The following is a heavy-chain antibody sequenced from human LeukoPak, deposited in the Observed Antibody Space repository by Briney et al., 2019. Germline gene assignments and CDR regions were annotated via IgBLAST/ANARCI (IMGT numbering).Heavy chain of an antibody. V-gene: IGHV5-51*01. D-gene: IGHD6-13*01. CDR3: ARLSSSSWYRGDY. CDR1: GYSFTSYW. CDR2: IYPGDSDT. J-gene: IGHJ4*02. Sequence: GESLMISCKCSGYSFTSYWHGWVRQMPGEVLEWMGIIYPGDSDTRYSPSYQGQDTTSADKPISTAYLQWSRLKASDTAMYYCARLSSSSWYRGDYWGQGTLVTVSS.